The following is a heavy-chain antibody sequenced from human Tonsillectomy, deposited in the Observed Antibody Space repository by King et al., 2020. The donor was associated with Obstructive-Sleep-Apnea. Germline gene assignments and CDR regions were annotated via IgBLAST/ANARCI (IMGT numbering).Heavy chain of an antibody. CDR3: AKEATIAAARAFGY. CDR1: GFTFDDYA. Sequence: GQLVQSGGGLVQPGRSLRLSCVASGFTFDDYAMHWVRQAPGKGLEWVSGISWNSGSIGYADSVKGRFTISRDNAKNSLYLQMNSLRAEDTALYYCAKEATIAAARAFGYWGQGTLVTVSS. CDR2: ISWNSGSI. V-gene: IGHV3-9*01. D-gene: IGHD6-13*01. J-gene: IGHJ4*02.